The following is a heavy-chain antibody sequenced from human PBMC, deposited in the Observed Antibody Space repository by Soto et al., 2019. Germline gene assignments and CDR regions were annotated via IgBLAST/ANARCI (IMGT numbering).Heavy chain of an antibody. CDR2: IIPIFGTA. Sequence: ASVKVSCKASGGTFSSYAISWVRQAPGQGLEWMGGIIPIFGTANYAQKFQGRVTITADESTSTAYMELSSLRSEDTAVYYCARGRRFPATHHYYYDGMDVWGQGTTVTVSS. J-gene: IGHJ6*02. D-gene: IGHD2-15*01. CDR1: GGTFSSYA. V-gene: IGHV1-69*13. CDR3: ARGRRFPATHHYYYDGMDV.